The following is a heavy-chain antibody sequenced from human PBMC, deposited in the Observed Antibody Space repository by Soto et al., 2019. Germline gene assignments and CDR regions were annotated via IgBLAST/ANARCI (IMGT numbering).Heavy chain of an antibody. CDR3: ARDERGFCASDTCEYYFDY. D-gene: IGHD2-21*02. J-gene: IGHJ4*02. CDR1: GYTITSDG. Sequence: QVQLVQSGAEVKRPGASVKVSCKTSGYTITSDGVSWVRQAPGLGLEWMGFISAYNGFTASAPKVQGSLTMTIDKTTSTAYMELRSLRSDDTAVYYCARDERGFCASDTCEYYFDYWGQGTLVTVS. V-gene: IGHV1-18*04. CDR2: ISAYNGFT.